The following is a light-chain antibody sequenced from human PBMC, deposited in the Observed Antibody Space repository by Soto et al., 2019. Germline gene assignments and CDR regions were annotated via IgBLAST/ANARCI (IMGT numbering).Light chain of an antibody. CDR2: DVS. J-gene: IGLJ1*01. V-gene: IGLV2-14*01. CDR3: SSYTSSSPYV. Sequence: QSVLTQPASVSGSPGQSITISCTGTSSDVGDYNYVSCYQQHPGKAPKLMIYDVSNRPSGVSNRFSDSKSGNTASLTISGLQAEDEADYYCSSYTSSSPYVFGTGTKLTVL. CDR1: SSDVGDYNY.